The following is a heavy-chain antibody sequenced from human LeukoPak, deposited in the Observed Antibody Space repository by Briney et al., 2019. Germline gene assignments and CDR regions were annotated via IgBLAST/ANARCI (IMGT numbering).Heavy chain of an antibody. V-gene: IGHV3-74*03. D-gene: IGHD4-17*01. CDR2: LKSDGSTV. CDR1: GFTFSSFN. CDR3: ARGIYGDPVAFDS. Sequence: GGTLRLSCAASGFTFSSFNMHWVRQAPGKGLVWVSRLKSDGSTVMYADSVQGRFTISRDNARNTVHLLMSSLTVEDTGVYYCARGIYGDPVAFDSWGQGALVTVSS. J-gene: IGHJ4*02.